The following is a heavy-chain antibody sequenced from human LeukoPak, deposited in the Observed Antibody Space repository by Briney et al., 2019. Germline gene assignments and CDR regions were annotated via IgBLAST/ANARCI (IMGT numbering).Heavy chain of an antibody. Sequence: GGSLRLSCAASGFTFSNYGMSWVRQAPGKGLEWVSIISGSGGSTYYADSVKGRFTISRDNSKNTLYLQMNSLRAEDTAVHYCARRAGAYSHPYDYWGQGTLVTVSS. J-gene: IGHJ4*02. CDR2: ISGSGGST. V-gene: IGHV3-23*01. CDR3: ARRAGAYSHPYDY. CDR1: GFTFSNYG. D-gene: IGHD4-17*01.